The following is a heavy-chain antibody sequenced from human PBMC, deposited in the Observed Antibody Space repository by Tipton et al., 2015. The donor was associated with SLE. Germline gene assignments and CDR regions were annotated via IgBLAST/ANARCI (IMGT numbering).Heavy chain of an antibody. Sequence: TLSLTCTVSGGSLGNYYWSWIRQPAGKGREWIGRVHTSGRTLYSPSLSSRVIVSADTSKNQFSLKLTSVTAADTAVYYCARDDGSAWYDAFDIWGQGTMVTVSS. J-gene: IGHJ3*02. CDR1: GGSLGNYY. V-gene: IGHV4-4*07. CDR2: VHTSGRT. D-gene: IGHD6-19*01. CDR3: ARDDGSAWYDAFDI.